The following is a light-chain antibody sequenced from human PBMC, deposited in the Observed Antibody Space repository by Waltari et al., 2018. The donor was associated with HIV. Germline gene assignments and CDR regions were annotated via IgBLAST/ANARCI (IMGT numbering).Light chain of an antibody. V-gene: IGLV1-44*01. Sequence: SVLTQPPSASGTPGQRVTISCSGSSSNIGSRPVNWYQQLAGSAPTLPNYRSGLWPSGVPDRFSGSKAATSASRAISRLQSEDEATYYCASWDDSLNGVIFGGVTELTVL. CDR3: ASWDDSLNGVI. J-gene: IGLJ2*01. CDR1: SSNIGSRP. CDR2: RSG.